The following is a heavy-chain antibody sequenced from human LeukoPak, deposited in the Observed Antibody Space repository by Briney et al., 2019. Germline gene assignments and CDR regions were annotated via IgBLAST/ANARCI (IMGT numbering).Heavy chain of an antibody. J-gene: IGHJ4*02. CDR1: GFTISNAY. V-gene: IGHV3-15*01. CDR3: TTAEAVAGPY. Sequence: GGSLRLSCAASGFTISNAYMSWVRQAPGKGLEWVGRIKSKSDGGTTDYAAPVKGRVTISGDDAKNTLYLQMNSLKTEDTAVYYCTTAEAVAGPYWGQGTLVTVSS. CDR2: IKSKSDGGTT. D-gene: IGHD6-19*01.